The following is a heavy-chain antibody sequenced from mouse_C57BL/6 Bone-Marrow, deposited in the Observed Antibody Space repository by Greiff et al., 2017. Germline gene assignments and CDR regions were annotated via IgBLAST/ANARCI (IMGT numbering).Heavy chain of an antibody. CDR3: TKNYYESAMDY. CDR1: GFNIKDDY. D-gene: IGHD1-1*01. V-gene: IGHV14-4*01. CDR2: IDPENGDT. J-gene: IGHJ4*01. Sequence: VQLQQSGAELVRPGASVKLSCTASGFNIKDDYMHWVKQRPEQGLEWIGWIDPENGDTEYASKFQGKATITADTSSNTAYLQLSSLTSEDTAVYYCTKNYYESAMDYWGQGTSVTVSS.